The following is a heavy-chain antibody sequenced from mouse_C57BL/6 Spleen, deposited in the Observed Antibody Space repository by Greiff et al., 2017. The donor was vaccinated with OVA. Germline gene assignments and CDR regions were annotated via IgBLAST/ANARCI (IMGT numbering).Heavy chain of an antibody. Sequence: EVMLVESEGGLVQPGSSMKLSCTASGFTFSDYYMAWVRQVPEKGLEWVANINYDGSSTYYLDSLKSRFIISRDNAKNILYLQMSSLKSEDTATYYCARIYDGYYWYFDVWGTGTTVTVSS. CDR2: INYDGSST. CDR3: ARIYDGYYWYFDV. V-gene: IGHV5-16*01. CDR1: GFTFSDYY. J-gene: IGHJ1*03. D-gene: IGHD2-3*01.